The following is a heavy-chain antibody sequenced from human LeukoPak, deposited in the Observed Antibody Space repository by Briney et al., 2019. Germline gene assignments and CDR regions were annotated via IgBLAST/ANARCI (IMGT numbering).Heavy chain of an antibody. D-gene: IGHD4-17*01. Sequence: SETLSLTCTVSGHSISTSYYWGWIRQPPGKGLEWIGSIYHSGNTYYNPSLKSRVTISVDTSKNQFSLKLNSVTAADTAVYYCARAGYGDSDFDYWGQGTLVTVSS. CDR3: ARAGYGDSDFDY. CDR2: IYHSGNT. V-gene: IGHV4-38-2*02. J-gene: IGHJ4*02. CDR1: GHSISTSYY.